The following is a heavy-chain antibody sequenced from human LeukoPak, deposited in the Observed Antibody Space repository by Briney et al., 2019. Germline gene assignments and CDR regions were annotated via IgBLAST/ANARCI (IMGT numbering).Heavy chain of an antibody. CDR2: VYYSGST. J-gene: IGHJ4*02. V-gene: IGHV4-39*01. CDR3: ARLPLVAAPPIDY. CDR1: GGSISSSSYY. Sequence: SETLSLTCTVSGGSISSSSYYWGWIRQPPGKGLEWIGSVYYSGSTYHNPSLKSRVTISVDTSKKQFSLKLSSVTLADTAAYFCARLPLVAAPPIDYWGRGTLVTVSS. D-gene: IGHD2-15*01.